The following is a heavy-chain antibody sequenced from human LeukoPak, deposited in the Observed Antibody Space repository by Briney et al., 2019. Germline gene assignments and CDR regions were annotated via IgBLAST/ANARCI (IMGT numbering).Heavy chain of an antibody. CDR1: GYTFTSYD. J-gene: IGHJ4*02. V-gene: IGHV1-8*01. D-gene: IGHD3-22*01. Sequence: ASVKVSCKASGYTFTSYDINWVRQATGQGLEWMGWMNPNSGNTGYAQKFQGRVTMTRNTSISTAYMELSSLRSEDTAVYYCASSFSGGSSGYYRLNNFDYWGQGTLVTVSS. CDR2: MNPNSGNT. CDR3: ASSFSGGSSGYYRLNNFDY.